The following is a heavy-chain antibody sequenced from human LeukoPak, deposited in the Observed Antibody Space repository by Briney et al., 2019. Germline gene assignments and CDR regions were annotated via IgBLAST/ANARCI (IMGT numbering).Heavy chain of an antibody. J-gene: IGHJ4*02. CDR3: AKDSAYSGGPFAGGLDH. D-gene: IGHD5-18*01. V-gene: IGHV3-21*04. CDR1: GFTFSSYS. Sequence: GSLRLSCAASGFTFSSYSMNWVRQAPGKGLEWVSSISSSSSYIYYADSVKGRFTISRDNAKNSLYLQMNSLRAEDTAVYYCAKDSAYSGGPFAGGLDHWGQGTLVAVSA. CDR2: ISSSSSYI.